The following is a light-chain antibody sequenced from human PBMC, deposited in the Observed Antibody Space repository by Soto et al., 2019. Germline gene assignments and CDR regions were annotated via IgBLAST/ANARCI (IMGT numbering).Light chain of an antibody. J-gene: IGKJ5*01. Sequence: DIQLTQSPSFLSASVGDRVTITCRASQGISSYLAWYQQKPGKAPKLLIYAASTLQSGVPSRFSGSGSGTEFTLTISSLQPEDVATYYCQQLNSYPITFVQGTRLEIK. V-gene: IGKV1-9*01. CDR3: QQLNSYPIT. CDR1: QGISSY. CDR2: AAS.